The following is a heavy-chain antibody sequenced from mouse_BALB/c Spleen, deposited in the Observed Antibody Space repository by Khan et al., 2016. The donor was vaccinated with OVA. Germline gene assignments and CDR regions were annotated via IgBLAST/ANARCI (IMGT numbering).Heavy chain of an antibody. J-gene: IGHJ3*01. V-gene: IGHV5-6*01. Sequence: EVELVESGGDLVKPGGSLKLSCAASGFTFSTYGMSWVRQTPDKRLEWVATVSTGGSYTYYPDSVKGRFTISRDKAKNTLYLQMSGLKSEDTAMFYCTRLPYYNASVGFAYWGQGTLVTVSA. CDR2: VSTGGSYT. CDR3: TRLPYYNASVGFAY. D-gene: IGHD1-1*01. CDR1: GFTFSTYG.